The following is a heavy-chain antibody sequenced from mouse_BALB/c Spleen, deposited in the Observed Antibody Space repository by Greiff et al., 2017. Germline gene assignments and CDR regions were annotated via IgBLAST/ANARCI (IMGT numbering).Heavy chain of an antibody. J-gene: IGHJ2*01. Sequence: EVNVVESGGGLVKPGGSLKLSCAASGFTFSSYAMSWVRQTPEKRLEWVATISSGGSYTYYPDSVKGRFTISRDNAKNTLYLQMSSLRSEDTAMYYCARQGDYDYFDYWGQGTTLTVSS. V-gene: IGHV5-9-3*01. D-gene: IGHD2-4*01. CDR1: GFTFSSYA. CDR3: ARQGDYDYFDY. CDR2: ISSGGSYT.